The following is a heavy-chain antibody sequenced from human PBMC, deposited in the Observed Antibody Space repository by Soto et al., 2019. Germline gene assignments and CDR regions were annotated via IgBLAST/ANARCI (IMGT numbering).Heavy chain of an antibody. Sequence: QVQLQESGPGLVKPSQTLSLTCTVSGGSISSGDYYWSWIRQPPGKGLEWIGYIYYSGSTYYNPSLKSRCTISLATSKNQFSLKLSSVTAADTAVYYCAGGGYSGYDPYYFDYWGQGTLVTVSS. V-gene: IGHV4-30-4*01. CDR3: AGGGYSGYDPYYFDY. CDR2: IYYSGST. CDR1: GGSISSGDYY. D-gene: IGHD5-12*01. J-gene: IGHJ4*02.